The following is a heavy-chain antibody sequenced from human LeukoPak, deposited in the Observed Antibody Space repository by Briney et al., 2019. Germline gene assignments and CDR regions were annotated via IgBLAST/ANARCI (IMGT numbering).Heavy chain of an antibody. CDR1: GGSISVYY. Sequence: SETLSLTCTVSGGSISVYYWSWVRQPAGDGLEWIHRIHTNDGTNTIPTLKSAVSMSLDTSKNPFSIRLTSVTAADTAVYYCARGAATYDFQYSGQGTLVAVSS. CDR3: ARGAATYDFQY. D-gene: IGHD6-25*01. CDR2: IHTNDGT. V-gene: IGHV4-4*07. J-gene: IGHJ1*01.